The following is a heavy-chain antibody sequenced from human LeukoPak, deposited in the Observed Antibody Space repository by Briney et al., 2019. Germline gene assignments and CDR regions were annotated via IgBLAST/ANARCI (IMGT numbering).Heavy chain of an antibody. CDR2: INHSGST. Sequence: SETLSLTCAVYGGSLSGYYWSWIRQPPGKGLEWIGEINHSGSTNYNPSLKSRVTISVDTSKNQFSLKLSSVTAADTAVYYCARGLSYGDYDVWGQGTLVTVSS. CDR3: ARGLSYGDYDV. J-gene: IGHJ4*02. D-gene: IGHD4-17*01. CDR1: GGSLSGYY. V-gene: IGHV4-34*01.